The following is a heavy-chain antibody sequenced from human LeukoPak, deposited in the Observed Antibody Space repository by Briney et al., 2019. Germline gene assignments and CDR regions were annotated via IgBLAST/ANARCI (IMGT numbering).Heavy chain of an antibody. J-gene: IGHJ3*02. D-gene: IGHD6-19*01. CDR3: ARDMALAGLLYAFDI. CDR2: IYHTGTT. V-gene: IGHV4-30-2*01. CDR1: GGSISIGGHY. Sequence: SETLSLTCTVSGGSISIGGHYWSWIRQPPGKGLEWIGYIYHTGTTYYNPSLKGRVSISVDTSKNQFSLNLTSVTAADTAIYFCARDMALAGLLYAFDIWGRGTLVTVSS.